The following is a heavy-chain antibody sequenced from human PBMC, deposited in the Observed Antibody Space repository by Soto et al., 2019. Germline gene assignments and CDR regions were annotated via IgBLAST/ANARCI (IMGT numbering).Heavy chain of an antibody. CDR2: INHSGST. V-gene: IGHV4-34*01. D-gene: IGHD5-12*01. CDR1: GGSFSGSY. CDR3: ARYSGYARNYYYYGMDV. Sequence: SETLSLTCAVYGGSFSGSYWSWIRQPPGKGLEWIGEINHSGSTNYNPSLKSRVTISVDTSKNQFSLKLSSVTAADTAVYYCARYSGYARNYYYYGMDVWGQGTTVT. J-gene: IGHJ6*02.